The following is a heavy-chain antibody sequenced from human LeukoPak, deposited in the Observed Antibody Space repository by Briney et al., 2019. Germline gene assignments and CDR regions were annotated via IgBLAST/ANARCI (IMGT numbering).Heavy chain of an antibody. D-gene: IGHD3-10*01. V-gene: IGHV3-48*04. J-gene: IGHJ4*02. CDR3: ARVRDEGRSYYVPLAY. CDR1: GFAFSNYG. Sequence: GGSLRLSCAASGFAFSNYGMNWVRQAPGKGLEWVAYISATGRIIYYAESVKGRFTISRDIAKNSLYLQMNSLRAEDTAIYYCARVRDEGRSYYVPLAYWGQGTLVTVSS. CDR2: ISATGRII.